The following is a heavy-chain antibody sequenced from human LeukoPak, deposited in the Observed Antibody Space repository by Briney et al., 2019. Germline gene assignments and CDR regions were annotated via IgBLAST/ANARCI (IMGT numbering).Heavy chain of an antibody. CDR1: GASISSGGYY. V-gene: IGHV4-31*03. Sequence: KPSETLSLTCTVSGASISSGGYYWTWIRQHPGKGLEWIGYIYYSGSTYYNPSLKSRVTISVDTSKNQFSLKLSSVTAADTAVYYCARDNCSGGSCYSDYWGQGTLVTVSS. CDR3: ARDNCSGGSCYSDY. D-gene: IGHD2-15*01. CDR2: IYYSGST. J-gene: IGHJ4*02.